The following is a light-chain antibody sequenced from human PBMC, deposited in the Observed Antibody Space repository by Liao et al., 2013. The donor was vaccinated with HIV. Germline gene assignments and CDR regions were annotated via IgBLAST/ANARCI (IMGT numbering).Light chain of an antibody. J-gene: IGLJ2*01. CDR3: QVWDSGSDHPV. CDR1: NIGRKS. Sequence: SYELTQPPSVSVAPGQTARITCGGDNIGRKSVHWSQQKPGQAPVLVIYYDSDRPSGIPERFSGSNSGNTAALSISRVEAGDEADYSCQVWDSGSDHPVFGGGTKLTVL. V-gene: IGLV3-21*04. CDR2: YDS.